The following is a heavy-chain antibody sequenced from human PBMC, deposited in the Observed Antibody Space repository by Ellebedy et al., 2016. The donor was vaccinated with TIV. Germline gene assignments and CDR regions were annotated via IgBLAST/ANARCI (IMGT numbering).Heavy chain of an antibody. CDR2: ISAYNGDT. J-gene: IGHJ1*01. CDR1: GYTFTSYG. Sequence: AASVKVSCKASGYTFTSYGVTWVRQAPGHGLEWMGWISAYNGDTNYAQKLQGRVTMTTDTSTSTAYMELRSLRSDDTAVYYCALDCNAGTCTSEYFQHWGQGTLVTVSS. CDR3: ALDCNAGTCTSEYFQH. D-gene: IGHD2-15*01. V-gene: IGHV1-18*04.